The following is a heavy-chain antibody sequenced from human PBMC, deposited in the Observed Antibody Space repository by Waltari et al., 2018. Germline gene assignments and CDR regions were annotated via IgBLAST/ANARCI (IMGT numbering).Heavy chain of an antibody. Sequence: EVQLVESGGGLVQPGGSLRLSCAASGFTFSGYSLNWVRQAPGKGLEWVSYISSSSSTIYYADSVKGRFTISRDNAKNSLYLQMNSLRAEDTAVYYCARALGAFDIWGQGTMVTVSS. V-gene: IGHV3-48*01. CDR1: GFTFSGYS. CDR3: ARALGAFDI. J-gene: IGHJ3*02. CDR2: ISSSSSTI.